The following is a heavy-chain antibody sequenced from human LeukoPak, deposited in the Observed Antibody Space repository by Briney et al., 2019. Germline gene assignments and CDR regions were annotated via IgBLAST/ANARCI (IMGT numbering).Heavy chain of an antibody. D-gene: IGHD5-12*01. J-gene: IGHJ4*02. V-gene: IGHV3-11*01. CDR1: GFTFSDYY. CDR3: ARALGDSGYDFLDY. Sequence: PGGSLRISCAASGFTFSDYYMTWFRQAPGKGLEWVSYINSSGSSIYYADSVKGRFTISRDNAKNSLSLQMNSLGAEDTAVYYCARALGDSGYDFLDYWGQGTLVTVSS. CDR2: INSSGSSI.